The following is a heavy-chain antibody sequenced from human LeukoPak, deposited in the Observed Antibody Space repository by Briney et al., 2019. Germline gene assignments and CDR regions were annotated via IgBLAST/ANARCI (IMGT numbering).Heavy chain of an antibody. CDR1: GFTFSSYQ. J-gene: IGHJ3*02. D-gene: IGHD3-16*01. CDR3: ARDPEAYYDYVWGTGGTFDI. CDR2: ISSSGSSI. Sequence: GGSLRLSCAAPGFTFSSYQMNWVRQAPGKGLEWVSYISSSGSSIYYADSVKGRFTISRDNAKNSPYLQMNSLRAEDTAVYYCARDPEAYYDYVWGTGGTFDIWGQGTMVTVSS. V-gene: IGHV3-48*03.